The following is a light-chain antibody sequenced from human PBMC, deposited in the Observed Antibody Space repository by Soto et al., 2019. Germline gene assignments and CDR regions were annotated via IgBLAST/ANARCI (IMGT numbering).Light chain of an antibody. CDR3: QQYCSTPRT. CDR1: QSVSSSY. CDR2: CAS. Sequence: EIVLTQSPGTLSLSPGERATLSCRASQSVSSSYLAWYQQKPGQAPRLLIYCASSRATGIQDRFSGSGSGTDFTLTISRLEHEDFAVYYCQQYCSTPRTFGQGTKVEIK. V-gene: IGKV3-20*01. J-gene: IGKJ1*01.